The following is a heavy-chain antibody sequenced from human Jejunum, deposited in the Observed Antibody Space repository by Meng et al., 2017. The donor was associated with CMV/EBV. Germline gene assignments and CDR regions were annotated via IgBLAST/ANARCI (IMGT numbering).Heavy chain of an antibody. CDR3: ARLSSDHYYAIVV. D-gene: IGHD3-10*02. Sequence: AASGFTVDGNYMTWVRQAPGEGLEWVSVVFAGGTTYYADPVKGRFTISRDTSQNTVYLHMNSLRADDTAVYYCARLSSDHYYAIVVWGQGTTVTVSS. V-gene: IGHV3-53*01. CDR1: GFTVDGNY. CDR2: VFAGGTT. J-gene: IGHJ6*02.